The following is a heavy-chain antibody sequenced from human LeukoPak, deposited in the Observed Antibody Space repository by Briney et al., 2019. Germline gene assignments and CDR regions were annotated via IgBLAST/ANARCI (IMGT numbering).Heavy chain of an antibody. CDR2: ISSSGSTI. Sequence: PGGSLRLSCAASGFTFSSYEMNWVRQAPGKGLEWVSYISSSGSTIYYADSVEGRFTISRDNAKNSLYLQMNSLRAEDTAVYYCAIWYDSSDWADYWGQGTLVTVSS. V-gene: IGHV3-48*03. J-gene: IGHJ4*02. CDR1: GFTFSSYE. CDR3: AIWYDSSDWADY. D-gene: IGHD3-22*01.